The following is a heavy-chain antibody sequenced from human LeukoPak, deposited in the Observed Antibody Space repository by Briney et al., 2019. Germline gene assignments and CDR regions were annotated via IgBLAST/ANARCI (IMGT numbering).Heavy chain of an antibody. CDR2: ISGSGGST. V-gene: IGHV3-23*01. Sequence: AGGSLRLSCAASGFTFSSYAMSWVRQAPGKGLEWVSAISGSGGSTYYADSVKGRFTISRDNSKNTLYLQMNSLRAEDTAVYYCAKDGDSQWLVRTEYYFDYWGQGTLVTVSS. D-gene: IGHD6-19*01. J-gene: IGHJ4*02. CDR1: GFTFSSYA. CDR3: AKDGDSQWLVRTEYYFDY.